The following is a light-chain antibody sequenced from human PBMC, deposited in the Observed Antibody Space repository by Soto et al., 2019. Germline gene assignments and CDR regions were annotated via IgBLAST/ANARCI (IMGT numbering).Light chain of an antibody. V-gene: IGLV1-47*01. J-gene: IGLJ2*01. CDR3: AAWDDSLSGLV. Sequence: QSVLTQPPSASGTPGQRVTISCSGSSSNIGSNYVYWYQQLPGTAPKLLIYRNNQRPSGVPDRFSVSKSGTSAALAISGLRSEDVADYYCAAWDDSLSGLVFGGGTKLTVL. CDR2: RNN. CDR1: SSNIGSNY.